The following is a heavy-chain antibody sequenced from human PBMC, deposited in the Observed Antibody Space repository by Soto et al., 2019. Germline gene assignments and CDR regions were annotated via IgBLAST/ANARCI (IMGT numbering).Heavy chain of an antibody. Sequence: SLTCTVSGGSISSSSHYWGWIRQTPGKGLEWIGSIYYSENTYYNPSLKSRVAISVDTSKNQVSLRLSSVTAADTAVYYCARHDYYDSSGYYSHFHNWGQGALVTVSS. J-gene: IGHJ4*02. V-gene: IGHV4-39*01. CDR1: GGSISSSSHY. D-gene: IGHD3-22*01. CDR2: IYYSENT. CDR3: ARHDYYDSSGYYSHFHN.